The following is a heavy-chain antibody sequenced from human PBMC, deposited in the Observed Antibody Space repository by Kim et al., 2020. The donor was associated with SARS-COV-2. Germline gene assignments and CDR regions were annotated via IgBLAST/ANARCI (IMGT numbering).Heavy chain of an antibody. CDR3: AREKVATMPPYFDY. CDR2: IIPILGIA. J-gene: IGHJ4*02. CDR1: GGTFSSYA. D-gene: IGHD5-12*01. V-gene: IGHV1-69*04. Sequence: SVKVSCKASGGTFSSYAISWVRQAPGQGLEWMGRIIPILGIANYAQKFQGRVTITADKSTSTAYMELSSLRSEDTAVYYCAREKVATMPPYFDYWGQGTLVTVSS.